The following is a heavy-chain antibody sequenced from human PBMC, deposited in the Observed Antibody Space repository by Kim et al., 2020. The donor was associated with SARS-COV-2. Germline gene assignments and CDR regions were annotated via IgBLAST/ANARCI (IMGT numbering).Heavy chain of an antibody. D-gene: IGHD5-18*01. CDR3: ARGWRGYSYGYFDY. CDR1: GGSISSGGYY. V-gene: IGHV4-31*03. J-gene: IGHJ4*02. CDR2: IYYSGST. Sequence: SETLSLTCTVSGGSISSGGYYWSWIRQHPGKGLEWIGYIYYSGSTYYNPSLKSRVTISVDTSKNQFSLKLSSVTAADTAVYYCARGWRGYSYGYFDYWGQGTLVTVSS.